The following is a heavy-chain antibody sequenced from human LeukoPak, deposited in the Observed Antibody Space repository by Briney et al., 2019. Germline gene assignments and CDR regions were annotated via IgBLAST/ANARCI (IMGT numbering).Heavy chain of an antibody. Sequence: GGCLRLSCAASGFTLSGYWMHWVSQAPGKGLVWVSRINSDGSTSQYVDSVKGRFTISRDNAKNTLYLQMNSLRADDTAVYYCAKDTAISGSHRTLGFDYWGQGTLVIVSS. CDR3: AKDTAISGSHRTLGFDY. V-gene: IGHV3-74*03. J-gene: IGHJ4*02. CDR1: GFTLSGYW. CDR2: INSDGSTS. D-gene: IGHD2-21*02.